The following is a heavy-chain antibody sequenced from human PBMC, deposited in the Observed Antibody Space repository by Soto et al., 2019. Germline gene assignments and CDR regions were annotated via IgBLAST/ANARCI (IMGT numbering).Heavy chain of an antibody. CDR3: ARRTEQQLGLENWFDP. CDR2: ISSSGSTI. V-gene: IGHV3-11*01. J-gene: IGHJ5*02. CDR1: GFTFSDYY. Sequence: GGSLRLSCAASGFTFSDYYMSWIRQAPGKGLEWVTYISSSGSTIYNADSVKGRFTISRDNAKNSLYLQMNSLRAEDTAVFYCARRTEQQLGLENWFDPWGQGTLVTVS. D-gene: IGHD6-13*01.